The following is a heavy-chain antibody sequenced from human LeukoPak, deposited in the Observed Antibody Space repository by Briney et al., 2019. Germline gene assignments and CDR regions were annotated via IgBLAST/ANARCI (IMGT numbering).Heavy chain of an antibody. V-gene: IGHV3-23*01. J-gene: IGHJ4*02. CDR2: ISGSGGST. CDR3: ARAQLDYYDSSGELDY. Sequence: PGGSLRLSCAASGFTFSSYAMSWVRQAPGKGLEWVSVISGSGGSTYYADPVTGRFTISRDNSKNTLYLQMNSLRAEDTAVYYCARAQLDYYDSSGELDYWGQGTLVTVSS. D-gene: IGHD3-22*01. CDR1: GFTFSSYA.